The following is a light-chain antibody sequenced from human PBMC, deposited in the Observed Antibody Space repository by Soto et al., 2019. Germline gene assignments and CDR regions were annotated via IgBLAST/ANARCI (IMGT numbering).Light chain of an antibody. CDR1: SSNIGAGYD. CDR3: QSYDSSLSVVL. CDR2: GNS. J-gene: IGLJ2*01. Sequence: QPVLTQPPSVSGAPGQRVTISCTGSSSNIGAGYDVHWYQQLPGTAPKLLIYGNSNRPSGVPDRFSGSKSGTSASLAITGLQAEDEADDYCQSYDSSLSVVLFGGGTKLTVL. V-gene: IGLV1-40*01.